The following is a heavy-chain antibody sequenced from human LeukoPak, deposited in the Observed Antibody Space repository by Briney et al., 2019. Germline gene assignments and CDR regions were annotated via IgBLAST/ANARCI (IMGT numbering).Heavy chain of an antibody. CDR3: ARHYLVRGVTNNWFDP. CDR1: GGSISSRNYY. CDR2: IYYSGGT. Sequence: SETLSLTCSVSGGSISSRNYYWGWIRQPPGKKLEWIGSIYYSGGTYYNPSLKSRVTISVDTSKNQFSLKLNSVTAADTAVYYCARHYLVRGVTNNWFDPWGQGTLVTVSS. V-gene: IGHV4-39*01. J-gene: IGHJ5*02. D-gene: IGHD3-10*01.